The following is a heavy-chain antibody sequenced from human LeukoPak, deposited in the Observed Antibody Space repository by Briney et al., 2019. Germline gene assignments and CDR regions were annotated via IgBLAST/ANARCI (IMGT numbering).Heavy chain of an antibody. J-gene: IGHJ4*02. D-gene: IGHD3-9*01. Sequence: GGSLRLSCAASGFTFSSYEMNWVRQAPGKGLEWVSYISSSGSTIYYADTVKGRFTISRDNAKNSLYLQMNSLRAEDTAVYYCARERYDNLTGYYTPRQYYFDYWGQGTLVTVSS. CDR2: ISSSGSTI. V-gene: IGHV3-48*03. CDR3: ARERYDNLTGYYTPRQYYFDY. CDR1: GFTFSSYE.